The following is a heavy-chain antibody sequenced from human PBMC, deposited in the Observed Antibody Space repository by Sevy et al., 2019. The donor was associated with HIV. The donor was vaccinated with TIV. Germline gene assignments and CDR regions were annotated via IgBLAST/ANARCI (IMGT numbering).Heavy chain of an antibody. CDR2: ITTGGGTI. V-gene: IGHV3-48*02. J-gene: IGHJ4*02. CDR3: ARGVGIAAAGTYYFDY. Sequence: GSLRLSCVASGFTFSTYSMNWVRQAPGKGLEWISYITTGGGTIYYADSVKGRFTISRDNAKNSLYLQMNSLRDEDTAVYYCARGVGIAAAGTYYFDYWGQGTLVTVSS. D-gene: IGHD6-13*01. CDR1: GFTFSTYS.